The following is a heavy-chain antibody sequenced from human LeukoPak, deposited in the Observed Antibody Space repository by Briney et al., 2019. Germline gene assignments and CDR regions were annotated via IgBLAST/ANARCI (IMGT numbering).Heavy chain of an antibody. J-gene: IGHJ3*02. CDR1: GFTFSSYE. V-gene: IGHV3-48*03. D-gene: IGHD5-24*01. Sequence: PGGSLRLSCAASGFTFSSYEMNWVRQAPGKGLEWVSYISSSGSTIYYADSVKGRFTISRDNAKNSLYLQMNSLRAEDTAVYCCARLMATTDHDAFDIWGQGTMVTVSS. CDR3: ARLMATTDHDAFDI. CDR2: ISSSGSTI.